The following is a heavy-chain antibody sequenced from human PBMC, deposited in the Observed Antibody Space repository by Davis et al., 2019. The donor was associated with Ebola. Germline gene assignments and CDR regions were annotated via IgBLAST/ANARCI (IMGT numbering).Heavy chain of an antibody. J-gene: IGHJ4*02. CDR1: GFTFSSYA. V-gene: IGHV3-21*05. Sequence: GGSLRLSCAASGFTFSSYAMHWIRQAPGKGLEWVSYISSSSSYTNYADSVKGRFTISRDNAKNSLYLQMNSLRAEDTAVYYCASHDSSGYPFDYWGQGTLVTVSS. CDR3: ASHDSSGYPFDY. CDR2: ISSSSSYT. D-gene: IGHD3-22*01.